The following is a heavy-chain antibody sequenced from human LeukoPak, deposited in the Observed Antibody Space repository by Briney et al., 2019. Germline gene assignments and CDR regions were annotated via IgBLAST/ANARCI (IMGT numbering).Heavy chain of an antibody. CDR1: GFTFSSYS. D-gene: IGHD6-19*01. J-gene: IGHJ6*02. CDR2: ISSSSSYI. Sequence: PGGSLRLSCAASGFTFSSYSMNWVRQAPGKGLEWVSSISSSSSYIYYADSVKGRFTISRDNAKNSLYLQMNSLRAEDTAVYYCARESQTGYSSGWYEYYYGMDVWGQGTTVTVSS. CDR3: ARESQTGYSSGWYEYYYGMDV. V-gene: IGHV3-21*01.